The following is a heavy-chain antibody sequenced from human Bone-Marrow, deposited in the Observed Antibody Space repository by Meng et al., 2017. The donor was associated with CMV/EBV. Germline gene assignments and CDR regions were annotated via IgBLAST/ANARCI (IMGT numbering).Heavy chain of an antibody. CDR1: AGSVSSGSYY. D-gene: IGHD3-22*01. CDR3: AREVYYYDSSGYVN. CDR2: IYYSGST. J-gene: IGHJ4*02. V-gene: IGHV4-61*01. Sequence: SETLSLTCTLSAGSVSSGSYYWSWIRQPPGKGLEWIGYIYYSGSTNYNPSLKSRVTISVDTSKNQFSLKLSSVTAADTAVYYCAREVYYYDSSGYVNWGQGTLVTVSS.